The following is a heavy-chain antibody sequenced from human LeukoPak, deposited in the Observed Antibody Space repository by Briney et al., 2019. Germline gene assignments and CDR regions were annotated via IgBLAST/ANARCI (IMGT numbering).Heavy chain of an antibody. Sequence: SETLSLTCAVYGGSFSGYYWSWIRQPPGKGLEWIGEINHSGSTNYNPSLKSRVTISVDTSKNQFSLKLSSVTAADTAVYYCARDGSGSYYWDYYYYGMDVWGQGTTVTVSS. CDR2: INHSGST. CDR3: ARDGSGSYYWDYYYYGMDV. CDR1: GGSFSGYY. J-gene: IGHJ6*02. V-gene: IGHV4-34*01. D-gene: IGHD3-10*01.